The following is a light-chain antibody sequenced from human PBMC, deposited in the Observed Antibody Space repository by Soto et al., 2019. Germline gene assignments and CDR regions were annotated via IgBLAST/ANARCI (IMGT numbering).Light chain of an antibody. CDR3: ATWDGSLSGVV. Sequence: QSVLTQPPSASGTPGQRVTISCSGSSSNIGGNYVSWYQQFPGTAPKLLIYGNTQRPSGVPDRFSGSRSGTSASLAISGLRSEDEADYYCATWDGSLSGVVFGGGTQLTVL. CDR2: GNT. J-gene: IGLJ2*01. V-gene: IGLV1-47*02. CDR1: SSNIGGNY.